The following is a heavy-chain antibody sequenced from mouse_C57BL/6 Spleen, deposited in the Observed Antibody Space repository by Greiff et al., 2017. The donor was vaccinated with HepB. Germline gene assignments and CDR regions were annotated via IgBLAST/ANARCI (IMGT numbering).Heavy chain of an antibody. Sequence: VQLQQSGPGLVQPSQSLSITCTVSGFSLTSYGVHWVRQSPGKGLEWLGVIWSGGSTDYNAAFISRLSIRKDNSKSQVFFKMNSLQADDTAIYYCARFEFAYWGQGTLVTVSA. V-gene: IGHV2-2*01. CDR2: IWSGGST. CDR3: ARFEFAY. J-gene: IGHJ3*01. CDR1: GFSLTSYG.